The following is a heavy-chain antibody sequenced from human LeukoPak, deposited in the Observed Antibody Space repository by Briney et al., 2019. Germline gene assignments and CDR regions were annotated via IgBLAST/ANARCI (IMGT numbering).Heavy chain of an antibody. J-gene: IGHJ1*01. Sequence: GGSLRLSCAASGFTLSSYAMTWVRQAPGKGVEGGSAISGSGDNTYHADSVKGRFTISRDSSKSALYLQMNSLRAEDTAIYYCAKLSTYYYDSSGYYPRAEYFQLWGQGSLVTVSS. CDR1: GFTLSSYA. D-gene: IGHD3-22*01. CDR3: AKLSTYYYDSSGYYPRAEYFQL. V-gene: IGHV3-23*01. CDR2: ISGSGDNT.